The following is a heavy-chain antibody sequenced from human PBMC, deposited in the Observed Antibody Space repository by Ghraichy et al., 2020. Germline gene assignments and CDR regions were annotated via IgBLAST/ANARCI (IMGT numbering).Heavy chain of an antibody. CDR1: GFTFSSYS. D-gene: IGHD3-22*01. V-gene: IGHV3-64D*06. Sequence: GGSLRLSCSASGFTFSSYSMHWVRQAPGKGLEYVSGVNSAGSATFYANSVKGRFTISRDNSKNMLYLQVSSLRPEDTAVYYCVKLGPANNKDDREYWGQGALVTVSS. CDR2: VNSAGSAT. J-gene: IGHJ4*02. CDR3: VKLGPANNKDDREY.